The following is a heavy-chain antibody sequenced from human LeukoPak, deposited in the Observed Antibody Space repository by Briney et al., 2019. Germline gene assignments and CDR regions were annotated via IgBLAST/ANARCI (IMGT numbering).Heavy chain of an antibody. D-gene: IGHD3-10*01. CDR3: ARNDGSGSYYNGYYYHGMDV. CDR2: ISGGGST. CDR1: GFTVSSNY. J-gene: IGHJ6*02. V-gene: IGHV3-53*01. Sequence: GGSLRLSCAASGFTVSSNYMSWVRQAPGKGLEWVSLISGGGSTYYTDSVKGRFTISRDNSKNTLHLQMNSLRAEDTAVYYCARNDGSGSYYNGYYYHGMDVWGQGTTVTVSS.